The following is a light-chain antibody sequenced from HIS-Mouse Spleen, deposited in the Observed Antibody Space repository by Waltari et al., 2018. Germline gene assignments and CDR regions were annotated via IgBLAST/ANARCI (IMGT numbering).Light chain of an antibody. CDR2: DVS. Sequence: QSALTQPRSESRHLGQSVTLSCTGTSSVVAGYNSFSWYQQHPGKAPKLMIYDVSKRPSGVPVSFSGSKSGNTASLTIAGLQAEDEADYFCCSYAGSYRVFGTGTKVTVL. J-gene: IGLJ1*01. CDR1: SSVVAGYNS. CDR3: CSYAGSYRV. V-gene: IGLV2-11*01.